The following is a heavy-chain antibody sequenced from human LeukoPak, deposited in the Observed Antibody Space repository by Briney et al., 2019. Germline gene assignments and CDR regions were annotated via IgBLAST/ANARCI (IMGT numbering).Heavy chain of an antibody. Sequence: SETLSLTCTVSGVSISHYYWTWIRQPAGGGLEWIGRIDTSGSTNYNPSLESRVTMSSDTSNNQFSLNLMPVAAADTAVYYCARGQWQIDYWGQGVLVTVSP. V-gene: IGHV4-4*07. CDR2: IDTSGST. D-gene: IGHD6-19*01. CDR1: GVSISHYY. CDR3: ARGQWQIDY. J-gene: IGHJ4*02.